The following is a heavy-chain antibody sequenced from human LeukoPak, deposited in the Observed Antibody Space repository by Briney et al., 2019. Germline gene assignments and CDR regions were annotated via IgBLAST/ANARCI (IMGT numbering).Heavy chain of an antibody. J-gene: IGHJ6*03. Sequence: PSETLSLTCAVSGGSISSGGYSWSWIRQPPGKGLEWIVYIYHSGSTYYNPSLKSRVTISVDRSKNQFSLKLSSVTAADTAVYYCARDFGSSWYRNYYYMDVWGKGTTVTVSS. D-gene: IGHD6-13*01. CDR1: GGSISSGGYS. CDR3: ARDFGSSWYRNYYYMDV. CDR2: IYHSGST. V-gene: IGHV4-30-2*01.